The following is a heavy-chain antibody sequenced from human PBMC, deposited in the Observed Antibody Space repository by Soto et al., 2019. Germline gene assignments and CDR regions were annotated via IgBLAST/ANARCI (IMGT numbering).Heavy chain of an antibody. CDR1: GFAFGSSA. CDR2: ISFDGSEK. D-gene: IGHD1-20*01. J-gene: IGHJ6*02. CDR3: ARESPLITPGGMDV. V-gene: IGHV3-30*09. Sequence: QMQLVESGGGVVQPGRSLRLSCAASGFAFGSSAMHWVRQAPGKGLEWVAGISFDGSEKDYADSVKGRFAISRDNSENTLSLQLNSLRPEDTAVYYCARESPLITPGGMDVWGQGTTVTVPS.